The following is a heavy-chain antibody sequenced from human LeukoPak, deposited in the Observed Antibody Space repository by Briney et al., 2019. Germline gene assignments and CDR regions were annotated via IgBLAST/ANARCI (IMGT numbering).Heavy chain of an antibody. CDR2: IRSKANSYAT. V-gene: IGHV3-73*01. D-gene: IGHD3-22*01. CDR1: GFTFSGSA. Sequence: HPGGSLRLSCAASGFTFSGSAMHWVRQASGEGLEWIGRIRSKANSYATAYAASVKGRFTISRDDSKNTAYLQMNSLKTEDTAMYYCTTSYYYDSGDYYYEHAFDIWGQGTMVTVSS. CDR3: TTSYYYDSGDYYYEHAFDI. J-gene: IGHJ3*02.